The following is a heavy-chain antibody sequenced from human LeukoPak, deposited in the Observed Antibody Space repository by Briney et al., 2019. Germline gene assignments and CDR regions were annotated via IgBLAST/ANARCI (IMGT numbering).Heavy chain of an antibody. Sequence: PSETLSLTCAVYGGSFSGYYWSWICQPPGKGLEWIGEINHSGSTNYNPSLKSRVTISVDTSKNQFSLKLSSVTAADTAVYYCARGGSGYYDSSGLNWFDPWGQGTLVTVSS. J-gene: IGHJ5*02. CDR1: GGSFSGYY. CDR2: INHSGST. V-gene: IGHV4-34*01. D-gene: IGHD3-22*01. CDR3: ARGGSGYYDSSGLNWFDP.